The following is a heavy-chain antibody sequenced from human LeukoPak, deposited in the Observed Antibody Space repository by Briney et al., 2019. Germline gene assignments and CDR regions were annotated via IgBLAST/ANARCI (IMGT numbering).Heavy chain of an antibody. CDR2: IKQDGSEK. J-gene: IGHJ5*02. D-gene: IGHD1-26*01. V-gene: IGHV3-7*01. Sequence: PGGSLRLSCAASGFTFSSYWMSWVRQAPGKGLEWVANIKQDGSEKYYVDSVKGRFTISRDNAKNSLYLRMNSLRAEDTAVYYCARDSPGDYRSGSYRWGQGTLVTVSS. CDR3: ARDSPGDYRSGSYR. CDR1: GFTFSSYW.